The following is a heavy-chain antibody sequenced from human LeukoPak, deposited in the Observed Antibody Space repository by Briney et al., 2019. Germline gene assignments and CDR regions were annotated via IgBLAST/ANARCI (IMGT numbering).Heavy chain of an antibody. D-gene: IGHD3-22*01. Sequence: GGSLRLSCAVSGITLSNYGMSWVRQAPGKGLEWVAGISGSGGGTNYANSVKGRFTISRDNPKNTLYLQMNSLRAEDTAVYFCAKRGVVIRVILVGFHKEAYYFDSWGQGALVTVSS. J-gene: IGHJ4*02. CDR3: AKRGVVIRVILVGFHKEAYYFDS. CDR1: GITLSNYG. CDR2: ISGSGGGT. V-gene: IGHV3-23*01.